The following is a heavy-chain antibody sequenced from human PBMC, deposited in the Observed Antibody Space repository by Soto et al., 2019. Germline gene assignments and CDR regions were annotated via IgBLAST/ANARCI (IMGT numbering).Heavy chain of an antibody. J-gene: IGHJ6*02. CDR3: ARVRISLYYYYGMDV. D-gene: IGHD2-15*01. V-gene: IGHV1-18*04. CDR1: GYTFTSYG. CDR2: ISAYNGNT. Sequence: ASVEVSCKASGYTFTSYGISWVRQAPGQGLEWMGWISAYNGNTNYAQKLQGRVTMTTDTSTSTAYMELRSLRSDDTAVYYCARVRISLYYYYGMDVWGQGTTVTVSS.